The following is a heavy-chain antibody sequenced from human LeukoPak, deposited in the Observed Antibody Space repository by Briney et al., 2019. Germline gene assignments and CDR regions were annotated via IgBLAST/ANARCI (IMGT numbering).Heavy chain of an antibody. D-gene: IGHD3-22*01. Sequence: SETLSLTCTVSGGSISSSSYYWGWIRQPPGKGLEWIGSIYYSGSTYYNPSLKSRVTISVDTSKNQFSLKLGSVTAADTAVYYCARDTSSITMIVVVIPASGFDYWGQGTLVTVSS. V-gene: IGHV4-39*07. J-gene: IGHJ4*02. CDR1: GGSISSSSYY. CDR2: IYYSGST. CDR3: ARDTSSITMIVVVIPASGFDY.